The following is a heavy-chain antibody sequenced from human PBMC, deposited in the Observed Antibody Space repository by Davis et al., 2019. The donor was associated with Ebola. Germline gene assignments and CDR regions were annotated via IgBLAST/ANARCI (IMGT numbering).Heavy chain of an antibody. CDR3: AREGWLPL. CDR2: IYYSGST. Sequence: GSLRLSCTVSGGSISSYYWSWIRQPPGKGLEWIGYIYYSGSTNYNPSLKSRVTISVDTSKNQFSLKLSSVTAADTAVYYCAREGWLPLWGQGTLVTVSS. CDR1: GGSISSYY. J-gene: IGHJ4*02. D-gene: IGHD5-12*01. V-gene: IGHV4-59*01.